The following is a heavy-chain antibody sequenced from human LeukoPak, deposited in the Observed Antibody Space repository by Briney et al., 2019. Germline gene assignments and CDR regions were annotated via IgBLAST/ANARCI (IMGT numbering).Heavy chain of an antibody. Sequence: GGSLRLSCAASGFTFSSYAMSWVRQAPGKGLEWVSAISGSGGSTYYADSVKGRFTISRDTASNTMRLEMNNLRIEDTAVYYCMRDYMGWFDPWGQGSLVTVSS. CDR3: MRDYMGWFDP. J-gene: IGHJ5*02. D-gene: IGHD3-10*01. V-gene: IGHV3-23*01. CDR1: GFTFSSYA. CDR2: ISGSGGST.